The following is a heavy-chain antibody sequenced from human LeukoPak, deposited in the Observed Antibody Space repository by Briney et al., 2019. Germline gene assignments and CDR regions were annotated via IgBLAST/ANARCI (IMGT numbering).Heavy chain of an antibody. CDR1: GGSISSYY. CDR3: ANMDYGSGSYYFDY. D-gene: IGHD3-10*01. V-gene: IGHV4-59*01. CDR2: IHYSGST. Sequence: SETLSLTCTVSGGSISSYYWNWIRQPPGKGLEWIGYIHYSGSTNYNPSLKSRVAISVDTSKNQFSLKLSSVTAADTAVYYCANMDYGSGSYYFDYWGQGTLVTVSS. J-gene: IGHJ4*02.